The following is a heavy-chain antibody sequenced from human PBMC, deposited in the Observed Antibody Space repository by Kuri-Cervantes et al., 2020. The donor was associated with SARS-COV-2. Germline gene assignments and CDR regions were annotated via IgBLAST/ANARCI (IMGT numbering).Heavy chain of an antibody. Sequence: GESLKISCTASGFTFGDYAMSWFRQAPGKGLEWVGFIRSKAYGGTTEYAASVKGRFTISRDDSKSIAYLQMNSLKTEDTAVYYCTRHYDILTGYYPLPYFDYWGQGTLVTVSS. CDR1: GFTFGDYA. V-gene: IGHV3-49*03. D-gene: IGHD3-9*01. CDR2: IRSKAYGGTT. CDR3: TRHYDILTGYYPLPYFDY. J-gene: IGHJ4*02.